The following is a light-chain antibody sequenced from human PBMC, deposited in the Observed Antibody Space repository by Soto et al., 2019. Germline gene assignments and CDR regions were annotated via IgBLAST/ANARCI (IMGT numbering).Light chain of an antibody. CDR2: GAS. V-gene: IGKV3-20*01. CDR1: QGFSSNY. J-gene: IGKJ5*01. CDR3: QQYGSSPVT. Sequence: EIVLTQSPGTLSLSPGERATLSCRASQGFSSNYLAWYQQKPGQAPRVLIYGASSRATGIPDRFSGSGSGTDFTLPISRLEPEDFAVYFCQQYGSSPVTFGQGTRLEIK.